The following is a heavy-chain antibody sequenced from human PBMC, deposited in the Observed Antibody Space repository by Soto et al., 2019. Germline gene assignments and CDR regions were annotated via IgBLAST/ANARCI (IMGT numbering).Heavy chain of an antibody. V-gene: IGHV2-5*02. Sequence: QITLKESGPTLVKPTQPLTLTCTFSGFSLSTSGVGVGWIRQPPGKALEWLAFIYWDDDKSYSPSLKSRLTITKDTSKNQVVLTMTNMDPVDTGTYYCARRRSWVTLDSWGQGTLVTVSS. J-gene: IGHJ4*02. CDR1: GFSLSTSGVG. CDR3: ARRRSWVTLDS. D-gene: IGHD2-21*02. CDR2: IYWDDDK.